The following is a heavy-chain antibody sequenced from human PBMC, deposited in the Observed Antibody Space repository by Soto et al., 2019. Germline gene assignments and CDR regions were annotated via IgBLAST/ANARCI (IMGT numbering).Heavy chain of an antibody. D-gene: IGHD1-1*01. V-gene: IGHV1-69*13. CDR3: ARVVTGRAFDI. J-gene: IGHJ3*02. Sequence: GASVKVSCKASGGTFSSYAISWVRQAPGQGLEWMGGIIPIFGTANYAQKFQGRVTITADESTSTAYMELSSLRSGDTAVYYCARVVTGRAFDIWGQGTMVTVSS. CDR1: GGTFSSYA. CDR2: IIPIFGTA.